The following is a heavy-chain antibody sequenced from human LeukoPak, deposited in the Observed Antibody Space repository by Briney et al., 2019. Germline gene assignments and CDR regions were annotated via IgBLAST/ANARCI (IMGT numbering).Heavy chain of an antibody. J-gene: IGHJ5*02. V-gene: IGHV4-59*12. CDR2: IYYSGTT. Sequence: PSETLSLTCTVSGGSINSYYWSWIRQPPGKGLEWIGYIYYSGTTNYNPSLKSRVTISVDTSKNQFSLKLISVTAAATAVYFCARGRGGGGSSNNWFDPWGRGTLVIVSS. D-gene: IGHD2-15*01. CDR1: GGSINSYY. CDR3: ARGRGGGGSSNNWFDP.